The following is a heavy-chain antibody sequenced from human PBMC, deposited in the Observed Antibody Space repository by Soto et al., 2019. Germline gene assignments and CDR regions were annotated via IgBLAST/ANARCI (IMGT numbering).Heavy chain of an antibody. J-gene: IGHJ4*02. D-gene: IGHD6-19*01. Sequence: QITLKESGPTLVKPTQTLTLTCTFSGFSLSTTRVGVGWIRQPPGKALEWLALIYWDDDKRYSPFLKSRLTITKDTSKNQVVLTMTNMDPMDTGTYFCAHTLVAGLGYYFDYWGQGTLVTVSS. CDR1: GFSLSTTRVG. CDR2: IYWDDDK. CDR3: AHTLVAGLGYYFDY. V-gene: IGHV2-5*02.